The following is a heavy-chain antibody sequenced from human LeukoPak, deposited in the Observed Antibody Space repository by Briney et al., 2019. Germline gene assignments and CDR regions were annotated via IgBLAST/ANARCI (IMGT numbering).Heavy chain of an antibody. J-gene: IGHJ6*02. D-gene: IGHD3-3*01. Sequence: HSGGSLRLSCAASGFTFSSYAMSWVRQAPGKGLEWVSAISGSGGSTYYADSVKGRFTISRDNSKNTLYLQMNSLRAEDTAVYYCAKDSSSGYSYYYYYGMDVWGQGTTVTVS. CDR1: GFTFSSYA. V-gene: IGHV3-23*01. CDR2: ISGSGGST. CDR3: AKDSSSGYSYYYYYGMDV.